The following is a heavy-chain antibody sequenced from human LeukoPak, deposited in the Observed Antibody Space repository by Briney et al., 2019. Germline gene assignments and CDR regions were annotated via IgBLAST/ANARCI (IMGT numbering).Heavy chain of an antibody. CDR2: ISDSGSPI. D-gene: IGHD6-19*01. V-gene: IGHV3-48*03. CDR3: AKDIAVAGLDY. J-gene: IGHJ4*02. Sequence: PGGSLRLSCEASGFTFSSYEMNWVRQAPGKGLEWVSYISDSGSPIYYADSVKGRFTISRDNSKNTLYLQMNSLRAEDTAVYYCAKDIAVAGLDYWGQGTLVTVSS. CDR1: GFTFSSYE.